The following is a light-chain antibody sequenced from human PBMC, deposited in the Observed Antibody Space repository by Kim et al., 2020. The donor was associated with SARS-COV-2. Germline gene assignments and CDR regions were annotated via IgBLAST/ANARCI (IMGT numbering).Light chain of an antibody. CDR2: KNN. CDR1: ISNVGSSY. CDR3: AAWDDDLTWV. J-gene: IGLJ3*02. Sequence: QSVLTQPPSASETPGQRVTISCSGSISNVGSSYVSWYQQLPGTAPKLLIYKNNQRPSGVPVRFSASKSDTSASLAISGLRSEDEADYYCAAWDDDLTWVFGGGTQLTVL. V-gene: IGLV1-47*01.